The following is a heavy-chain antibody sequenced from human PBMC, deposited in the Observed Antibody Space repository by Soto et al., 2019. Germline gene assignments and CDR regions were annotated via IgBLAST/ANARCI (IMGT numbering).Heavy chain of an antibody. CDR3: ARDQVRSGSYYVLHYYYGMDV. D-gene: IGHD1-26*01. CDR1: GGSISSGDYY. CDR2: IYYSGST. V-gene: IGHV4-30-4*01. J-gene: IGHJ6*02. Sequence: SETLSLTCTVSGGSISSGDYYWSWIRQPPGKGLEWIGYIYYSGSTYYNPSLKSRVTISVDTSKNQFSLKLSSVTAADTAVYYCARDQVRSGSYYVLHYYYGMDVWGQGTTVTVSS.